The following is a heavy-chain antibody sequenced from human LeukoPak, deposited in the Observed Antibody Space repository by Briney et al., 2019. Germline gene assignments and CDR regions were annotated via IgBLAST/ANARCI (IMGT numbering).Heavy chain of an antibody. J-gene: IGHJ5*02. D-gene: IGHD6-13*01. CDR3: ARVIAPAAWFDP. CDR2: VYYSGST. Sequence: PSETLSLTCTVSGGSISSYYWSWIRQPPGKGLEWIGYVYYSGSTNYNPPLKSRVTISVDTSKSQFSLKLSSVTAADTAVYYCARVIAPAAWFDPWGQGALVTVSS. CDR1: GGSISSYY. V-gene: IGHV4-59*01.